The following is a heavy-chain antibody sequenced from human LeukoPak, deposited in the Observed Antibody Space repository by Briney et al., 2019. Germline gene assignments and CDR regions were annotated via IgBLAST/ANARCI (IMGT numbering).Heavy chain of an antibody. CDR1: GGTFSNYG. CDR2: IIPIFGTA. J-gene: IGHJ4*02. D-gene: IGHD3-10*01. V-gene: IGHV1-69*01. CDR3: ARDITMVRRVYFDY. Sequence: VKVSCKASGGTFSNYGICWVRQAPGQGHEWMGGIIPIFGTANYAQKFQGRVTITADESTATVYMELSSLRSEDTAVYYCARDITMVRRVYFDYWGQGTLVTVSS.